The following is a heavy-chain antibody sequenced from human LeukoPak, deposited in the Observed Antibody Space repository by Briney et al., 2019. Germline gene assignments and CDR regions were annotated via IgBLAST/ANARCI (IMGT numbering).Heavy chain of an antibody. CDR3: ARQVPDDAFDI. J-gene: IGHJ3*02. CDR2: IYPGDSDT. Sequence: GESLQISCKGSGYSFTSYWIGWVRQMPGKGLEWMGIIYPGDSDTRYSPSFQGQVTISADKSISTAYLQWSSLKASDTAMYYYARQVPDDAFDIWGQGTMVTVSS. V-gene: IGHV5-51*01. CDR1: GYSFTSYW.